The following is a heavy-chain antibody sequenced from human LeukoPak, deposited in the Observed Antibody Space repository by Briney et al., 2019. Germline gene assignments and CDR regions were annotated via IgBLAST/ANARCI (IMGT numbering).Heavy chain of an antibody. D-gene: IGHD6-19*01. V-gene: IGHV4-4*07. CDR3: ARAHSNSWYDFDY. J-gene: IGHJ4*02. CDR2: IYTSGTT. CDR1: GDPIISYY. Sequence: PSETLSLTCTVSGDPIISYYWSWIRQPAGKGLEWIGRIYTSGTTNYNPSLKSRVTMSVDTSKNQFSLKLSSVTAADTAVYYCARAHSNSWYDFDYWGQGTPVTVSS.